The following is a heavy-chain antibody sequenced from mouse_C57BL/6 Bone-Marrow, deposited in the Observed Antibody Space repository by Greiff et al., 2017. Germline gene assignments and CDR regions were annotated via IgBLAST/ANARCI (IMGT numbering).Heavy chain of an antibody. CDR3: TWGFITTVVGYYFDY. J-gene: IGHJ2*01. CDR2: IDPENGDT. CDR1: GFNIKDDY. V-gene: IGHV14-4*01. Sequence: VQLQQSGAELVRPGASVKLSCTASGFNIKDDYMHWVKQRPEQGLEWIGWIDPENGDTEYASKFQGKATITADTSSNTAYLQLSSLTSEDTAVYYCTWGFITTVVGYYFDYWGQGTTLTVSS. D-gene: IGHD1-1*01.